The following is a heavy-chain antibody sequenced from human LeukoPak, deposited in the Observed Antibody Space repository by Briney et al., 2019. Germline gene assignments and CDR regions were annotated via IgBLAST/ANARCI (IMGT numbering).Heavy chain of an antibody. CDR2: ISSSSSYI. J-gene: IGHJ5*02. CDR3: ARAAGGAHNWFDP. Sequence: KSGGSLRLSCAASGFTFSSYWMYWVRQAPGKGLEWVSSISSSSSYIYYADSVKGRFTISRDNAKNSLYLQMNSLRAEDTAVYYCARAAGGAHNWFDPWGQGTLVTVSS. D-gene: IGHD3-10*01. CDR1: GFTFSSYW. V-gene: IGHV3-21*01.